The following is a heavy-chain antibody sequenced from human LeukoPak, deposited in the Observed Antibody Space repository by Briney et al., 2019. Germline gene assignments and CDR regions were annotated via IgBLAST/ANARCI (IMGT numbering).Heavy chain of an antibody. J-gene: IGHJ2*01. CDR3: ARDSSGYVNWYFDL. CDR1: GGSISSSSYY. V-gene: IGHV4-39*07. Sequence: SETLSLTCTVSGGSISSSSYYWGWIRQPPGKGLEWIGSIYYSGSTYYNPSLKSRVTISVDTSKNQFSLKLTSVTAADTAVYYCARDSSGYVNWYFDLWGRGTLVTVSS. D-gene: IGHD3-22*01. CDR2: IYYSGST.